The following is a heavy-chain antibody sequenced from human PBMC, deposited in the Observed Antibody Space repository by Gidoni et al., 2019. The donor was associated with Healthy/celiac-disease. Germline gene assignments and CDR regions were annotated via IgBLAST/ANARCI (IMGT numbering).Heavy chain of an antibody. CDR1: GYTFTSYD. CDR3: AREGCRDRDGYNRYYFDD. Sequence: QVQLVQSGAEVKKPGASVKVSCKASGYTFTSYDSNWVRQAPGQGLEWMRIINPSGGSTSYEQKCQGRVTMTRDTSTSTVYMGRRSLRAEDTALYYCAREGCRDRDGYNRYYFDDWGQGTLVTVSS. J-gene: IGHJ4*02. D-gene: IGHD5-12*01. V-gene: IGHV1-46*01. CDR2: INPSGGST.